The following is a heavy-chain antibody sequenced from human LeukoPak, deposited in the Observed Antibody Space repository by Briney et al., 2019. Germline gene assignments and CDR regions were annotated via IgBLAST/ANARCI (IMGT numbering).Heavy chain of an antibody. CDR1: VYTVTIYN. Sequence: GASVNVSCTASVYTVTIYNIYWIRHAPGQGLEWMGWINPNSGGTNYAQKLQGRVTMTSDTSISTAYMELSSLRSDDTAVYYCARVVVVVAAHQGNWFDPWGQGTLVTVSS. J-gene: IGHJ5*02. CDR3: ARVVVVVAAHQGNWFDP. V-gene: IGHV1-2*02. CDR2: INPNSGGT. D-gene: IGHD2-15*01.